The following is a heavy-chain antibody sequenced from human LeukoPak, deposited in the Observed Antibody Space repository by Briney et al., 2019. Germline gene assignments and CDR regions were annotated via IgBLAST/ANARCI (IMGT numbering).Heavy chain of an antibody. CDR2: MNPNSGNT. Sequence: ASVKVSCKASGYTFTSYDINWVRQATGQGLEWMGWMNPNSGNTNYAQKLQGRVTMTTDTSTSTAYMELRSLRSDDTAVYYCARGYCSSTSCYTGDYWGQGTLVTVSS. D-gene: IGHD2-2*02. CDR3: ARGYCSSTSCYTGDY. CDR1: GYTFTSYD. J-gene: IGHJ4*02. V-gene: IGHV1-8*01.